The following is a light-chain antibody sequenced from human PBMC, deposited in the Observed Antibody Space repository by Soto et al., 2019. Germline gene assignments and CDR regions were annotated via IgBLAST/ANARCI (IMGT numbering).Light chain of an antibody. V-gene: IGLV2-14*01. J-gene: IGLJ2*01. CDR3: SSYISSSTFVV. CDR1: SRDVGGYNY. CDR2: EVS. Sequence: QSALTQPASVSGSPGQSITISCTGTSRDVGGYNYVYWHQQHPGKAPKVIINEVSNRPSGVSNRFSGSKSGNTASLTISGLQAEDEADYYCSSYISSSTFVVFGGGTKLTVL.